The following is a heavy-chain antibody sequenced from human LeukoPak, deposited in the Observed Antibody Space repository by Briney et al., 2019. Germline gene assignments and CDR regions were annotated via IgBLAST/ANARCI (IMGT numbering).Heavy chain of an antibody. V-gene: IGHV1-69*13. CDR3: AIVGCSSTSCYASGAFDI. CDR2: IVPIFGTA. D-gene: IGHD2-2*01. J-gene: IGHJ3*02. CDR1: GGTFSSYA. Sequence: SVKVSCKASGGTFSSYAISWVRQAPGQGLEWRGGIVPIFGTANYAQKFQRRVTITADESTSTAYMVLSRLTPEDTTVYYFAIVGCSSTSCYASGAFDICGQATMVTVSS.